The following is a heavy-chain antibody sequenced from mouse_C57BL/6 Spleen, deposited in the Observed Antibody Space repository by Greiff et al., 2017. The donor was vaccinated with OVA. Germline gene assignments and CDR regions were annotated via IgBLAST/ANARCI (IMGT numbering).Heavy chain of an antibody. Sequence: EVQVVESEGGLVQPGSSMKLSCTASGFTFSDYYMAWVRQVPEKGLEWVANINYDGSSTYYLDSLKSRFIISRDNAKNILYLQMSSLKSEDTATYYCARVLLDSSGYDYWGQGTSVTVSS. D-gene: IGHD3-2*02. V-gene: IGHV5-16*01. J-gene: IGHJ4*01. CDR3: ARVLLDSSGYDY. CDR2: INYDGSST. CDR1: GFTFSDYY.